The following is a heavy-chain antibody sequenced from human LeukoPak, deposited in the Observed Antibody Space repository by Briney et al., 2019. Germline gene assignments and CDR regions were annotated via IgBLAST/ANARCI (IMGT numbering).Heavy chain of an antibody. CDR2: IYYSGST. J-gene: IGHJ4*02. CDR3: ARVPYYFDY. V-gene: IGHV4-59*08. CDR1: GGSISSYY. Sequence: KSSETLSLTCTVSGGSISSYYWSWIRQPPGKGLEWIGYIYYSGSTNYNPSLKSRVTISVDTSKNQFSLKLSSVTAADTAVYYCARVPYYFDYWGQGTLVTVSS.